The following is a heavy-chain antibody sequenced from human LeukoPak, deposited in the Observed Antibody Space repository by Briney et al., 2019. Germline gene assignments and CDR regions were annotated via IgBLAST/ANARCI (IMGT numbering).Heavy chain of an antibody. CDR2: FTGAAGNT. V-gene: IGHV3-23*01. CDR3: ANEGDAFDI. J-gene: IGHJ3*02. CDR1: GFSFGSYG. Sequence: GGSLRLSCAASGFSFGSYGMSWVRQAPGKGLEWVSTFTGAAGNTYYADSVKGRFTISRDNSKNTLYLQMNSLRAEDTAVYYCANEGDAFDIWGQGTMVTVSS.